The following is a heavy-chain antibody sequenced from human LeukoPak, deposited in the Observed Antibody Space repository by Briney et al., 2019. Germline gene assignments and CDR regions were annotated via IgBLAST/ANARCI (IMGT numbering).Heavy chain of an antibody. CDR2: IYTSGST. Sequence: ESSETLSLTCTVSGGSISSYYWSWIRQPAGKGLEWIGRIYTSGSTNYNPSLKSRVTMSVDTSKNQLSLKLSSVTAADTAVYYCARVDYYDSSGYYPGGAFDIWGQGTMVTVSS. J-gene: IGHJ3*02. V-gene: IGHV4-4*07. CDR1: GGSISSYY. CDR3: ARVDYYDSSGYYPGGAFDI. D-gene: IGHD3-22*01.